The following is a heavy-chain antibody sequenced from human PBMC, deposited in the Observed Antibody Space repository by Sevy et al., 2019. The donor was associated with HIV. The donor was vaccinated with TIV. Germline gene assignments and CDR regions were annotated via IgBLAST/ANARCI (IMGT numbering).Heavy chain of an antibody. Sequence: LSLTCAASGFTFSSYWMSWVRQAPGKGLEWVANIKQDGSEKYYVDSVKGRFTISRDNAKNSLYLQMNSLRAEDTAVYYCARDSVGGGYDWVYGMDVWGQGTTVTVSS. CDR1: GFTFSSYW. CDR2: IKQDGSEK. V-gene: IGHV3-7*01. CDR3: ARDSVGGGYDWVYGMDV. J-gene: IGHJ6*02. D-gene: IGHD5-12*01.